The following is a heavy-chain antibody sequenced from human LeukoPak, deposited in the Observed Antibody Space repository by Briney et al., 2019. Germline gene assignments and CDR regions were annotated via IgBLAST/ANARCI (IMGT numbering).Heavy chain of an antibody. Sequence: SETLSLTCAVYGGSFSGYYWGWIRQPPGKGLEWIGEITHSGRTTYNPSLKSRVTISVDTSKNQFSLKLSSVTAADTAVYYCARGKRGKGLKTYYYDSSGYWPIDYWGQGTLVTVSS. D-gene: IGHD3-22*01. CDR1: GGSFSGYY. CDR2: ITHSGRT. V-gene: IGHV4-34*01. J-gene: IGHJ4*02. CDR3: ARGKRGKGLKTYYYDSSGYWPIDY.